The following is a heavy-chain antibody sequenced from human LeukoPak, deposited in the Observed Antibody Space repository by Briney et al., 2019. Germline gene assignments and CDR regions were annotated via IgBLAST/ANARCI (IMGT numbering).Heavy chain of an antibody. Sequence: GGSLRLSCAASGFTFSSYAMSWVRQAPGKGLEWVSAISGSGGSTYYADSVKGRFTISRDNSKNTLYLQMNSLRAEDTAVYYCANDYSDILTGHYSAFDYWGQGTLVTVSS. CDR2: ISGSGGST. V-gene: IGHV3-23*01. J-gene: IGHJ4*02. D-gene: IGHD3-9*01. CDR1: GFTFSSYA. CDR3: ANDYSDILTGHYSAFDY.